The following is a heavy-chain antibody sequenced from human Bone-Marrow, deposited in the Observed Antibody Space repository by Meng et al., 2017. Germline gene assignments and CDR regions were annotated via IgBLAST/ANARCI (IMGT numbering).Heavy chain of an antibody. CDR3: AGGSDSSGYYYDAYYFDY. CDR1: SGSFNSYS. Sequence: SVQVFSKASSGSFNSYSITWLRQPPGRGLEWMGGIIPIFGATTYAQKFQGRVTITADKSTSTAYMELRSLRSEDTAVFYCAGGSDSSGYYYDAYYFDYWGQGTLVTVSS. D-gene: IGHD3-22*01. J-gene: IGHJ4*02. V-gene: IGHV1-69*06. CDR2: IIPIFGAT.